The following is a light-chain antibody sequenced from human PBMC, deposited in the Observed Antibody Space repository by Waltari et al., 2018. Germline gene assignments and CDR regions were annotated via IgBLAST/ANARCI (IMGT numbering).Light chain of an antibody. V-gene: IGLV1-44*01. CDR2: INN. Sequence: QSGLTQPPSASGTPGQRFTISCSGSTSNIGSNTVNWYQQVPGTAPKLLIFINNQRPSGVPDRFSGAKSGTSASLAISGLQSEDEADYSCAAWDDSLNAWVFGGGTKLTVL. J-gene: IGLJ3*02. CDR3: AAWDDSLNAWV. CDR1: TSNIGSNT.